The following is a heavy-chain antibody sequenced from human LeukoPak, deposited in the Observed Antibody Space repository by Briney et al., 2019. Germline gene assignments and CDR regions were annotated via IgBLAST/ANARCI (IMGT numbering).Heavy chain of an antibody. Sequence: GASVKVSCKASGGTFSSYAISWVRQAPGQGLEWMGRIIPILGIANYAQKFRGRVTITADKSTSTAYMELSSLRSEDTAVYYCARVEDGYSDYWGQGTLVTVSS. D-gene: IGHD2-15*01. J-gene: IGHJ4*02. V-gene: IGHV1-69*04. CDR1: GGTFSSYA. CDR3: ARVEDGYSDY. CDR2: IIPILGIA.